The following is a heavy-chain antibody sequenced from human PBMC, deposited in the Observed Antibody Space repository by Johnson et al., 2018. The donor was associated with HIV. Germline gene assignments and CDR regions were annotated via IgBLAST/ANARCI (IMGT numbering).Heavy chain of an antibody. Sequence: VHLVESGGGLVQPGGSLRLSCAASGFTFSSNWMHWVRQAPGKGLVWVSRVNGDGSATTYADSVKGRFTISRDISKNTVYLQMNSLRAEDTALYYCAKDIGAQYTFGDAFDIWGQGTMVTVSS. V-gene: IGHV3-74*01. J-gene: IGHJ3*02. CDR2: VNGDGSAT. D-gene: IGHD2-2*02. CDR3: AKDIGAQYTFGDAFDI. CDR1: GFTFSSNW.